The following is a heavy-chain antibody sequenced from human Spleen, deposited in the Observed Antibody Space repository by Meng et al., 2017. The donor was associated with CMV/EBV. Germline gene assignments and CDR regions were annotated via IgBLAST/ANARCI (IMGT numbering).Heavy chain of an antibody. D-gene: IGHD6-13*01. CDR2: INPRDGGT. CDR3: AKGVEAASGIGDWFDP. CDR1: GYTFSIYY. Sequence: GYTFSIYYMHWVRQAPGKGLEWMGIINPRDGGTRYAQKFQDRVTMTRDTSTSTVYMELRSLRSEDTAVYYCAKGVEAASGIGDWFDPWGQGTLVTVSS. J-gene: IGHJ5*02. V-gene: IGHV1-46*01.